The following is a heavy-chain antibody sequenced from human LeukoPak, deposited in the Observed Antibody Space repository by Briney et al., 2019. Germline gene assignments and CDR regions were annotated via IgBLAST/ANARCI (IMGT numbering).Heavy chain of an antibody. CDR1: GYTFTGYY. D-gene: IGHD1-1*01. Sequence: GASVKVSCEASGYTFTGYYMHWVRQAPGQGLEWMGWINPNSGGTNYAQKFQGWVTMTRDTSISTAYMELSRLRSDDTAVYYCARGNNWNDLKFDYWGQGTLVTVSS. V-gene: IGHV1-2*04. CDR3: ARGNNWNDLKFDY. CDR2: INPNSGGT. J-gene: IGHJ4*02.